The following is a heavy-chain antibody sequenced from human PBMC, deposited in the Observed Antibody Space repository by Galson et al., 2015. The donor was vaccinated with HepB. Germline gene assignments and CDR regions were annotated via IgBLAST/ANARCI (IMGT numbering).Heavy chain of an antibody. CDR2: IYYLGTT. D-gene: IGHD6-19*01. Sequence: ETLSLTCTVSGGSISSTSYYWGWIRQPPGKGLEWIGTIYYLGTTYYNPSLESRVTIAVDTSNNQFSLRLSSVTAADRAIYYCARHERLADTFDIWGQGTVVSVSS. V-gene: IGHV4-39*01. CDR3: ARHERLADTFDI. J-gene: IGHJ3*02. CDR1: GGSISSTSYY.